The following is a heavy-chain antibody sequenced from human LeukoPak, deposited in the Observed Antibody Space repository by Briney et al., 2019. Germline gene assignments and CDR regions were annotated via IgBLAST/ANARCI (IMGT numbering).Heavy chain of an antibody. CDR1: GYSFTSYW. V-gene: IGHV5-51*01. CDR2: LYPGDSDT. D-gene: IGHD1-14*01. J-gene: IGHJ3*02. Sequence: GESLKISCKSSGYSFTSYWIAWVRQMPGKGLEWMGILYPGDSDTRYSPSFQGQVTISADKSISTAYLQWSSLKASDTAMYYCATQAADGNHDAFDIWGQGTMVTVSS. CDR3: ATQAADGNHDAFDI.